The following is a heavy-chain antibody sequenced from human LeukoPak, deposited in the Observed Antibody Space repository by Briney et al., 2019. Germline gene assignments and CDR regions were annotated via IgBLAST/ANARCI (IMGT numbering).Heavy chain of an antibody. J-gene: IGHJ4*02. CDR3: ARGRGVLVPVDY. D-gene: IGHD6-13*01. Sequence: GGSLRLSCAASGFTFSSYGMHWVRQAPGKGLEWVTVIWYDGSNKYYADSVKGRFTISGDNSKNTLYLQMNSLRAEDTAVYYCARGRGVLVPVDYWGQGTLVTVSS. V-gene: IGHV3-33*01. CDR2: IWYDGSNK. CDR1: GFTFSSYG.